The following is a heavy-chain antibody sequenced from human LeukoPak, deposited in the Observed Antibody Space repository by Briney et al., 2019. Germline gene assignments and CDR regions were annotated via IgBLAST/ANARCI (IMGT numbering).Heavy chain of an antibody. Sequence: GESLKISCKGSGYSFTSYWIGWVRQMPAKGLEWMGIIYPGDSDTRYSPSFEGQVTMSADKSISTAYLQWSSLKASDTAMYYCARVRTYGDYAMSYWGQGTLVTVSS. D-gene: IGHD4-17*01. CDR3: ARVRTYGDYAMSY. J-gene: IGHJ4*02. V-gene: IGHV5-51*01. CDR1: GYSFTSYW. CDR2: IYPGDSDT.